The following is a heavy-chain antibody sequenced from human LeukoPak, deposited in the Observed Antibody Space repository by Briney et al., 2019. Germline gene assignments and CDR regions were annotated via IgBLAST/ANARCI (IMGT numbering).Heavy chain of an antibody. J-gene: IGHJ6*02. D-gene: IGHD3-22*01. CDR1: GGSFSGYY. V-gene: IGHV4-34*01. Sequence: SSETLSLTCAVYGGSFSGYYWSWIRQPPGKGLEWIGEINHSGSTNYNPSLKSRVTISVDTSKNQFSLKLSSVTAADTAVYYCARVRYYYDSSGSYGMDVWGQGTTVTVSS. CDR2: INHSGST. CDR3: ARVRYYYDSSGSYGMDV.